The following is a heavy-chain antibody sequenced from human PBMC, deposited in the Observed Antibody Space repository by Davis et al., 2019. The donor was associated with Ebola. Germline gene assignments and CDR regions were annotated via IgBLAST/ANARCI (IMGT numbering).Heavy chain of an antibody. V-gene: IGHV3-30*02. CDR1: GFTFSNYW. CDR3: ARDSDDYCFDY. CDR2: VRSHGSDD. Sequence: GESLKISCAASGFTFSNYWMHWVRQAPGRGLEWVAFVRSHGSDDHYADSVKGRFTISRDNSKNTLYLQMNSLRPEDTAVYYCARDSDDYCFDYWGQGTLVTVSS. J-gene: IGHJ4*02. D-gene: IGHD2-21*02.